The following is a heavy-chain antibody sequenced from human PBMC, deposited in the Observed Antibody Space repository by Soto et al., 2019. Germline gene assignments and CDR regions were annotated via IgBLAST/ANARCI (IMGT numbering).Heavy chain of an antibody. CDR1: GFTFSSYA. V-gene: IGHV3-30-3*01. J-gene: IGHJ6*02. CDR2: ISYDGSNK. D-gene: IGHD1-26*01. Sequence: GGSLRLSCAASGFTFSSYAMHWVRQAPGKGLEWVAVISYDGSNKYYADSVKGRFTISRDNSKNTLYLQMNSLRAEDTAVYYCANWPQSGSYYGMDVWGQGTTVTVSS. CDR3: ANWPQSGSYYGMDV.